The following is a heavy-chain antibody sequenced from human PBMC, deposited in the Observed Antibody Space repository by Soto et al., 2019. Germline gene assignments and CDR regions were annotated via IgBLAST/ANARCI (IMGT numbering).Heavy chain of an antibody. V-gene: IGHV1-18*01. CDR1: GYTFDTYG. CDR3: ARDLRGYCRGGRCSDFDS. Sequence: QVQLVQSGAEVKKPGASVKVSCKASGYTFDTYGISWVRQAPGQGLEWMGWISTYNGNTNYAQKVQGRVTMTTDTSTSTDYMELRSLRSDDTAVYYCARDLRGYCRGGRCSDFDSWGQGTLVTVSS. J-gene: IGHJ4*02. CDR2: ISTYNGNT. D-gene: IGHD2-15*01.